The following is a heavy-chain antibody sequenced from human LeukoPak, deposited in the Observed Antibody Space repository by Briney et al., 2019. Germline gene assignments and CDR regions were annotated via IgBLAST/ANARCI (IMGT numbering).Heavy chain of an antibody. Sequence: SVKVSCKASGGTFSSYAISWVRQAPGQGLEWMGGIIPIFGTANYAQKFQGRVAITADESTSTAYMELSSLRSEDTAVYYCARAPPYHYDSSGYFGIWGQGTMVTVSS. CDR1: GGTFSSYA. V-gene: IGHV1-69*13. J-gene: IGHJ3*02. CDR3: ARAPPYHYDSSGYFGI. CDR2: IIPIFGTA. D-gene: IGHD3-22*01.